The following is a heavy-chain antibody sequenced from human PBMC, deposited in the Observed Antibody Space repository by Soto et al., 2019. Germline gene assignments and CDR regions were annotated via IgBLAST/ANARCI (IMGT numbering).Heavy chain of an antibody. CDR1: GFTFSTYS. CDR3: AREYTAWPLASGLDV. V-gene: IGHV3-21*01. J-gene: IGHJ6*02. CDR2: ISSRSDI. Sequence: RLSCVGSGFTFSTYSINWVRQAPGKGLEWVSSISSRSDIYYADSVKGRFTISRDNAKNSVSLQMNSLRAEDTAVYYCAREYTAWPLASGLDVWGQGTTVTVSS. D-gene: IGHD2-2*02.